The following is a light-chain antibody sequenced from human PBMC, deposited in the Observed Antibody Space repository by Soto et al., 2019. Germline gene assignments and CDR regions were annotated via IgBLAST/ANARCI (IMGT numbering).Light chain of an antibody. V-gene: IGKV3D-20*02. J-gene: IGKJ1*01. Sequence: EFVLTQSPGTLSLSPGERATLSCRASQTVRNNYLAWYQQKPGQAPRLLIYDASSRATGIPDRFSGGGSGTDFTLTISSLEPEDFAVYYCQQRSKWRTFGQGTKVDIK. CDR1: QTVRNNY. CDR3: QQRSKWRT. CDR2: DAS.